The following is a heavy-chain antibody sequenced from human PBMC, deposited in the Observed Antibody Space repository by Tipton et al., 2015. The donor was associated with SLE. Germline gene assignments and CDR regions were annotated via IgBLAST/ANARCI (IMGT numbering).Heavy chain of an antibody. CDR2: INHSGST. J-gene: IGHJ4*02. CDR3: ARGVGATGGNFDF. CDR1: GLSISSGDY. D-gene: IGHD1-26*01. Sequence: GLVKPSETLSLTCVVSGLSISSGDYWGWIRQPPGKGLEWIGSINHSGSTYYSPSLQSRVTISVDTSKNQFSLKLSSVTAADTAMYYCARGVGATGGNFDFWGQGTLVTVSS. V-gene: IGHV4-38-2*01.